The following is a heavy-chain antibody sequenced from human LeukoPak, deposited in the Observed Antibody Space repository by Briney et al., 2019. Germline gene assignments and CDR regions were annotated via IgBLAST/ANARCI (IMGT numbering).Heavy chain of an antibody. D-gene: IGHD3-10*01. CDR3: ARAAGSPLSDY. V-gene: IGHV1-46*01. CDR1: GYTLTSYY. CDR2: INPSGGST. J-gene: IGHJ4*02. Sequence: GASVKVSCKASGYTLTSYYMHWVRQAPGQGLEWMGIINPSGGSTSYAQKFQGRVTMTRDTSTSTVYMELSSLRSEDTAVYYCARAAGSPLSDYWGQGTLVTVSS.